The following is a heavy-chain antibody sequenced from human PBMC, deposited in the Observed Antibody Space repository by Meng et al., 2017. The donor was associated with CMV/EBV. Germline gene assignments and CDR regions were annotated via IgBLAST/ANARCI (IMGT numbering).Heavy chain of an antibody. V-gene: IGHV4-59*01. Sequence: SETLSLTCTVSGGTISSYYWSWIRQPPGKGLEWIGYIYYSGSTNYNPSLKSRVTISVDTSKNQFSLKLSSVTAADTAVYYCARDLPGGWFDPRGPGNPGHRLL. D-gene: IGHD1-14*01. CDR3: ARDLPGGWFDP. J-gene: IGHJ5*02. CDR1: GGTISSYY. CDR2: IYYSGST.